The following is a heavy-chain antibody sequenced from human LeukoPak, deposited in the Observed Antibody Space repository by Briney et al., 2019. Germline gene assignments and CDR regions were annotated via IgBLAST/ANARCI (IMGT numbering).Heavy chain of an antibody. D-gene: IGHD6-13*01. V-gene: IGHV3-21*01. CDR2: ISGSSNYI. CDR3: ARAGCSSSCPLRNNWFDP. CDR1: GFSFSTYS. J-gene: IGHJ5*02. Sequence: GGSLRLSCAASGFSFSTYSMSWVRRAPGKGLEWVSSISGSSNYIYYADSVKGRFTISRDNAKNSLYLQMNSLRAEDTAVYYCARAGCSSSCPLRNNWFDPWGQGTLVTVSS.